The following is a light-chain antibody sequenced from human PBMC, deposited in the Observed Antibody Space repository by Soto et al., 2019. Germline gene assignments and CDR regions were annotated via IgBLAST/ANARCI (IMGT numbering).Light chain of an antibody. CDR2: GAS. CDR3: QFGTMVWT. J-gene: IGKJ1*01. Sequence: EIVLTQSPGTRSLSPGERATLSCRASQSVSDIYLAWYQQKPGQAPRLLIYGASRRATGIPERFSGSGAGTDFTLTISRLEVEDFAVYYCQFGTMVWTFGQGTKVEI. CDR1: QSVSDIY. V-gene: IGKV3-20*01.